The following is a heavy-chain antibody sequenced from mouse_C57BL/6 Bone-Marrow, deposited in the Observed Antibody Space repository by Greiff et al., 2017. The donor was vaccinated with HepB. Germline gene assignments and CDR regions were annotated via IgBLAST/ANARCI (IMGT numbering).Heavy chain of an antibody. V-gene: IGHV5-4*03. Sequence: EVKLVESGGGLVKPGGSLKLSCAASGFTFSSYAMSWVRQTPEKRLEWVATISDGGSYTYYPDNVKGRFTISRDNAKNNLYLQMSHLKSEDTAMYYCASTMITADDYWGQGTTLTVSS. D-gene: IGHD2-4*01. CDR3: ASTMITADDY. J-gene: IGHJ2*01. CDR1: GFTFSSYA. CDR2: ISDGGSYT.